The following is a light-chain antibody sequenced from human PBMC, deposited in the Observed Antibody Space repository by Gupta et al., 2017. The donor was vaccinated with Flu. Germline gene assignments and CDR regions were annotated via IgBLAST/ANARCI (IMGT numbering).Light chain of an antibody. CDR1: DIGSKS. Sequence: SYGLTQPPSVPAAPGQTAKLTCGGNDIGSKSVHWYQQKPGQVPVLVVYSDSGRPSGIPERLSGSNSENTATLTISRVEAGDEADYYCQVWDGSTDHPVFGGGTTLTVL. CDR3: QVWDGSTDHPV. CDR2: SDS. J-gene: IGLJ2*01. V-gene: IGLV3-21*02.